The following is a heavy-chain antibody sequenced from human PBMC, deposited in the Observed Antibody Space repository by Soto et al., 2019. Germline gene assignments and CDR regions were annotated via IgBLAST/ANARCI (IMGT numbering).Heavy chain of an antibody. CDR2: ISSNGGST. D-gene: IGHD2-15*01. CDR3: VKRCCSGGSCCSFDY. Sequence: GGSLRLSCSASGFTFSSYAMHWVRQAPGKGLEYVSAISSNGGSTYYADSVKGRFTISRDNSKNTLYLQMSSLRAEDTAVYYCVKRCCSGGSCCSFDYWGQGTLVTVSS. J-gene: IGHJ4*02. V-gene: IGHV3-64D*06. CDR1: GFTFSSYA.